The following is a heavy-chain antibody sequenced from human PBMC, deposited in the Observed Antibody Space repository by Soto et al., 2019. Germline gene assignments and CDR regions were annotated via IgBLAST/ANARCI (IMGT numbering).Heavy chain of an antibody. CDR3: ARGGYCSGGSCYDYYGMDV. CDR1: GGTFSSYA. CDR2: IIPIFGTA. Sequence: QVQLVQSGAEVKKPGSSVKVSCKASGGTFSSYAISWVRQAPGQGLEWMGGIIPIFGTANYAQKFQGRVTITADESTRTAYMELSSLRSEDTAVYYCARGGYCSGGSCYDYYGMDVWGQGTTVTVSS. J-gene: IGHJ6*02. V-gene: IGHV1-69*01. D-gene: IGHD2-15*01.